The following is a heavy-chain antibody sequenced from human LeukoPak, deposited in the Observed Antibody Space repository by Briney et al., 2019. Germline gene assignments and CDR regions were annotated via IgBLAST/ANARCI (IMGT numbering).Heavy chain of an antibody. D-gene: IGHD2-2*01. CDR1: GDSVSSNSVT. Sequence: SQTLSLTCAISGDSVSSNSVTWNWIRQSPSRGLEWLGRTYYRSTWYNDYAVSVRGRITVNPDTSKNQFSMHLNSVTPEDTAVYYCARRLTQYDCFDPWGQGILVTVSS. CDR2: TYYRSTWYN. V-gene: IGHV6-1*01. CDR3: ARRLTQYDCFDP. J-gene: IGHJ5*02.